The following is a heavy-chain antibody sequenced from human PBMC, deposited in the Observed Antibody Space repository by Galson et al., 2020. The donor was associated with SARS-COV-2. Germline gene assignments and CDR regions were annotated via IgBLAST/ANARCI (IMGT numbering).Heavy chain of an antibody. V-gene: IGHV3-30*03. CDR2: ISYDGNKK. CDR1: GFILSGYG. D-gene: IGHD5-12*01. CDR3: ATDAGEYGGYDYPLSYFDY. J-gene: IGHJ4*02. Sequence: QAGGSLRLSCEASGFILSGYGMHWVRQAPGKGLEWVAVISYDGNKKYYADSVKGRFTISRDNSKNTLYLQMNSLGGEDTAVYYCATDAGEYGGYDYPLSYFDYWGQGTLVTVSS.